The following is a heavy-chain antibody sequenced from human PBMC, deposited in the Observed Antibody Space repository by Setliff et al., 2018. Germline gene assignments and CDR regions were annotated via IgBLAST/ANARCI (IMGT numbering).Heavy chain of an antibody. J-gene: IGHJ5*01. Sequence: ASVKVSCKASGYTFTGYYMYWVRQAPGQGFEWMGTINTGGGSASIVDQFQGRVTMTRDTSTSTVYMEFSSLKSDDTAVYYCARELRSPYWHLDSWGQGTQVTVSS. D-gene: IGHD3-16*01. CDR1: GYTFTGYY. CDR3: ARELRSPYWHLDS. V-gene: IGHV1-46*01. CDR2: INTGGGSA.